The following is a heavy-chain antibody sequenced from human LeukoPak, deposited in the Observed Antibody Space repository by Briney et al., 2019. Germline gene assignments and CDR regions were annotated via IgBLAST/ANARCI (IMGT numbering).Heavy chain of an antibody. Sequence: GASVKVSCKASGYTFTSYDINWVRQATGQGLEWMGWMNPNSGNTGYAQKFQGRVTMTRNTSISTAYMELSSLRSEDTAVYYCARGXXLXPFYYYYMDVWGKGTTVTVSS. CDR1: GYTFTSYD. V-gene: IGHV1-8*01. CDR2: MNPNSGNT. CDR3: ARGXXLXPFYYYYMDV. J-gene: IGHJ6*03.